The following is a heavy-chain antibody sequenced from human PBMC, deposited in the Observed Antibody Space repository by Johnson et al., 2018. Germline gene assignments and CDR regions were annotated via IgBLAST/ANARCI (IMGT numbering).Heavy chain of an antibody. CDR2: INWNSDII. J-gene: IGHJ6*02. D-gene: IGHD6-13*01. Sequence: VQLVQSGGDLVQPGRSLRLSCEASGFTFDNYAMHWVRQAPGKGLEWVSGINWNSDIIGYGDSGKGRFTTSRDNSKNTRYLQLDSRRAEDTAVYYCARPSSSWYYYHGLDVWGQGTTVTVSS. V-gene: IGHV3-9*01. CDR1: GFTFDNYA. CDR3: ARPSSSWYYYHGLDV.